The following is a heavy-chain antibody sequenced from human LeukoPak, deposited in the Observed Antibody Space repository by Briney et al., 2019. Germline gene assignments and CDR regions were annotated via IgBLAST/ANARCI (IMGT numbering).Heavy chain of an antibody. CDR3: ARVYDSDGYYYLPFDY. Sequence: GGSLRLSCTASGFTFSRHGMSWVRQAPGKGLEWVSGISGSGGTTYSADSVKGRFTISRDNSRNTLYLQTTSLRADDTAVYYCARVYDSDGYYYLPFDYWGQGTLVTVSS. V-gene: IGHV3-23*01. CDR1: GFTFSRHG. J-gene: IGHJ4*02. CDR2: ISGSGGTT. D-gene: IGHD3-22*01.